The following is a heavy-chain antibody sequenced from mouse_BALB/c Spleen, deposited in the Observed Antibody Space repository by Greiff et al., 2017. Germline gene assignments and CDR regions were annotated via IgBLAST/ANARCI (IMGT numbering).Heavy chain of an antibody. J-gene: IGHJ4*01. D-gene: IGHD1-1*01. V-gene: IGHV1S29*02. CDR2: IYPYNGGT. CDR1: GYTFTDYN. Sequence: EVQLQQSGPELVKPGASVKISCKASGYTFTDYNMHWVKQSHGKSLEWIGYIYPYNGGTGYNQKFKSKATLTVDNSSSTAYMELRSLTSEDSAVYYCAPITTVNYAMDYWGQGTSVTVSS. CDR3: APITTVNYAMDY.